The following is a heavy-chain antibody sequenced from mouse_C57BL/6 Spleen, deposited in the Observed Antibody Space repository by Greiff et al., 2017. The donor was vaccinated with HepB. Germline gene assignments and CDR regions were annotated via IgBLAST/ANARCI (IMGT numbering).Heavy chain of an antibody. Sequence: QVTLKASGPGILQPSQSLSLAFPFSGISLSSSGMGLCWLRKPSGQALEWLASISNYINYYNPSLKSRLTISKETSNYQVFLKLTSVDTADSATDYGAWRAYGYDVDWFAYWGQGTLVTVSA. CDR3: WRAYGYDVDWFAY. CDR2: SNYINY. V-gene: IGHV8-2*01. D-gene: IGHD2-2*01. J-gene: IGHJ3*01. CDR1: ISLSSSGMGL.